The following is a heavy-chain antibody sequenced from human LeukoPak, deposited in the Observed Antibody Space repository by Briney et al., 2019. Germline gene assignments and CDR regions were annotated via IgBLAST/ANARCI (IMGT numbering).Heavy chain of an antibody. J-gene: IGHJ4*02. CDR1: GYTFTSYG. D-gene: IGHD6-13*01. Sequence: ASVKVSCKASGYTFTSYGISWVRQAPGQGLEWMGWITAFNGNTNYAQKFQGRVTMTTDTSTSTAYMELRSLRSDDTAVYYCARDSPKRAWGYSSSWFFDYWGQGTLVTVSS. CDR2: ITAFNGNT. CDR3: ARDSPKRAWGYSSSWFFDY. V-gene: IGHV1-18*01.